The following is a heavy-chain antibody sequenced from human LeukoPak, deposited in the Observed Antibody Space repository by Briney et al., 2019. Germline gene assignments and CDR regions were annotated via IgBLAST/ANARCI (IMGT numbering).Heavy chain of an antibody. CDR2: IIPILGIA. CDR3: AREHLVVIKYYYYYGMDV. Sequence: GASVKVSCKASGGTFSSYAISWVRQAPGQGLEWVGRIIPILGIANYAQKFQGRVTITADKSTSTAYMELSSLRSEDTAVYYCAREHLVVIKYYYYYGMDVWGQGTTVTVSS. CDR1: GGTFSSYA. D-gene: IGHD3-22*01. V-gene: IGHV1-69*04. J-gene: IGHJ6*02.